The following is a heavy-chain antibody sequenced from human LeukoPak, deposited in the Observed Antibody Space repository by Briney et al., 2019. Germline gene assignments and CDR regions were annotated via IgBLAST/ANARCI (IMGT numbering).Heavy chain of an antibody. D-gene: IGHD3-22*01. CDR2: IYYSGST. Sequence: SETLSPTCTVSGGSISSGGYYWSWIRQHPGKGLEWIGYIYYSGSTYYNPSLKSRVTISVDTSKNQFSLKLSSVTAADTAVYYCVRQKYYYDSSGYYHNNWFDPWGQGTLVTVSS. CDR3: VRQKYYYDSSGYYHNNWFDP. V-gene: IGHV4-31*03. J-gene: IGHJ5*02. CDR1: GGSISSGGYY.